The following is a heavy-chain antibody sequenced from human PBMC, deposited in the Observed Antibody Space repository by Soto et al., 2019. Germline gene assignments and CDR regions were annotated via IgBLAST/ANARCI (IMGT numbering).Heavy chain of an antibody. CDR1: GFTFSSYA. V-gene: IGHV3-30*04. CDR2: IAYDGRNK. CDR3: ARELERVFDY. J-gene: IGHJ4*02. Sequence: QVQLVESGGGVVQPGRSLRLSCAASGFTFSSYAMHWVRQAPGKGLEWVAVIAYDGRNKYYADSVKGRFTISRDNSQHSLYLQMNSLRIEDTAVYYCARELERVFDYWGQGTLVTVSS. D-gene: IGHD1-1*01.